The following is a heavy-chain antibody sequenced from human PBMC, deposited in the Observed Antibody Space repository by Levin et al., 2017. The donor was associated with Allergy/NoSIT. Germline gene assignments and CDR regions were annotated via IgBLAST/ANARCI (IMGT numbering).Heavy chain of an antibody. J-gene: IGHJ5*02. Sequence: SETLSLTCAVYGGSFSGYYWSWIRQPLGKGLEWIGEINHSGSTNYNPSLKSRVTISVDTSKNQFSLKLSSVTAADTAVYYCARRYCSSTSCYAPRARTPGGLAGWFDPWGQGTLVTVSS. CDR3: ARRYCSSTSCYAPRARTPGGLAGWFDP. V-gene: IGHV4-34*01. CDR1: GGSFSGYY. D-gene: IGHD2-2*01. CDR2: INHSGST.